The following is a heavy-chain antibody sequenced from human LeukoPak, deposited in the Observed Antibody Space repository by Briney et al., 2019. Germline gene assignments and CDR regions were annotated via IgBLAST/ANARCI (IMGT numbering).Heavy chain of an antibody. D-gene: IGHD5-18*01. CDR3: ASSTIQLWLGHYYYMDV. CDR1: GGSFSGYY. V-gene: IGHV4-34*01. J-gene: IGHJ6*03. CDR2: INHSGST. Sequence: PSETLSLTCAVYGGSFSGYYWSWIRQPPGKGLEWIGEINHSGSTNYNPSLKSRVTISVDTSKNQFSLKLSSVTAADTAVYNCASSTIQLWLGHYYYMDVWGKGTTVTVSS.